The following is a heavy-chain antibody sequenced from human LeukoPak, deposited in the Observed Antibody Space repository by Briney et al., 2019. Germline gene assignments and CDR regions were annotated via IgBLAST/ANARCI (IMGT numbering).Heavy chain of an antibody. J-gene: IGHJ1*01. D-gene: IGHD6-19*01. CDR3: ARWGIAVAGTHGWEYFQH. CDR1: GYTFTGYY. V-gene: IGHV1-2*02. Sequence: ASVKVSCKASGYTFTGYYMHWVRQAPGQGLEWMGWINPNSGGTNYAQKFQGRVTMTRDTSTSTAYMELSRLRSDDTAVYYCARWGIAVAGTHGWEYFQHWGQGTLVTVSS. CDR2: INPNSGGT.